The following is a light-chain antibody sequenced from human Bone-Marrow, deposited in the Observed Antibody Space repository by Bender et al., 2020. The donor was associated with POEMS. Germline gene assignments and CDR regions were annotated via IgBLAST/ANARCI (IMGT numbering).Light chain of an antibody. V-gene: IGLV2-14*02. CDR1: SSDVGTYNL. Sequence: QSALTQPASVSGSPGQSITISCTGTSSDVGTYNLVSWHQQYPGRAPKLMIYEVRKRPSGVSDRFSGSKSGTSASLAISGLQSEDEADYYCAVWDDSLNGWVFGGGTKLTVL. J-gene: IGLJ3*02. CDR3: AVWDDSLNGWV. CDR2: EVR.